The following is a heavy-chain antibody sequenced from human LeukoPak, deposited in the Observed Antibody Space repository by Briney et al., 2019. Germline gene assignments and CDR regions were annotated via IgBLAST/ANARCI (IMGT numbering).Heavy chain of an antibody. D-gene: IGHD6-13*01. CDR2: INAGNGNT. J-gene: IGHJ4*02. CDR3: AREAAVGIYFDY. Sequence: ASVNVSCKASGYTFSSYVMHWVRQAPGQRLEWMGWINAGNGNTKFSQKFQGRVTITRDTSASTAYMELSSLRSEDTAVYYCAREAAVGIYFDYWGQGTLVTVSS. CDR1: GYTFSSYV. V-gene: IGHV1-3*01.